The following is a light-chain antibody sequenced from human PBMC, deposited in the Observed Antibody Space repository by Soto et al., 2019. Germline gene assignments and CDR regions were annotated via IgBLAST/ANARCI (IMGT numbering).Light chain of an antibody. V-gene: IGLV7-43*01. CDR3: LLYYGAQFGV. Sequence: QTVVTQEPSLTVSPGGTVTLTCATSTGAVTSGYYPNWFQQKPGQAPRALIYSTNNKYSWTPARFSGSLLGGKAALTLSGVQPEDEADYYCLLYYGAQFGVFGGGTKLTVL. CDR2: STN. CDR1: TGAVTSGYY. J-gene: IGLJ2*01.